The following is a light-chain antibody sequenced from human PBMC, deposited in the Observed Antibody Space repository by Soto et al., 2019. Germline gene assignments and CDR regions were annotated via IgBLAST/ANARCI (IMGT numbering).Light chain of an antibody. CDR3: QQYNDYWT. V-gene: IGKV1-5*03. CDR1: QSIGSW. Sequence: DIPMTQSPSTLSASVGDRVTITCRASQSIGSWLAWFQQKPGKAPKLLIYQASTLENGVPSRFSGSGSGTEFTLTITSLQPDDFATYYCQQYNDYWTFGQGTKVEIK. CDR2: QAS. J-gene: IGKJ1*01.